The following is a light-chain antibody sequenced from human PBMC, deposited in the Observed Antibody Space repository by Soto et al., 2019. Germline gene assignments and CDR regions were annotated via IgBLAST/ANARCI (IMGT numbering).Light chain of an antibody. CDR1: QSVSDW. J-gene: IGKJ2*01. V-gene: IGKV1-5*03. CDR3: QQYNTFSPYT. Sequence: DIQMTQSPSTLSASVGDRVTLTCRASQSVSDWLAWYQQKPGKAPKLLIYKASNLESGVPSRFSGSGSGTAFTITISSLQPDDSATYYCQQYNTFSPYTFGQGTKLEIK. CDR2: KAS.